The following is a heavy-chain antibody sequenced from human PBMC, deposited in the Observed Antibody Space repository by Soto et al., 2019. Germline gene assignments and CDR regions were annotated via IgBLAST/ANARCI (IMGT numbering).Heavy chain of an antibody. CDR3: ARGSGIVALPGELEDVKYDS. CDR2: INESGST. D-gene: IGHD1-1*01. CDR1: GQSFSGHS. V-gene: IGHV4-34*01. J-gene: IGHJ4*02. Sequence: QVQLQQWGAGLVKPSETRSLSCAVYGQSFSGHSWAWIRHPPGKGLEWSGEINESGSTYYNPSLKSRVTISTDTSKNQFSLKLSSVSAADTAAYFCARGSGIVALPGELEDVKYDSWGQGTLVNVSS.